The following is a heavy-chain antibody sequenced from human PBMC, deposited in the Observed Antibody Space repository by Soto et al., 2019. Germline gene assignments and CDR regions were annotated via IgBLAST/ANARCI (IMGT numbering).Heavy chain of an antibody. V-gene: IGHV3-21*01. J-gene: IGHJ4*02. CDR1: GFTFSSYS. CDR2: ISSSSSYI. Sequence: GGSLRLSCAASGFTFSSYSMNWVRQAPGKGLEWVSSISSSSSYIYYADSVKGRFTISRDNAKNSLYLQMNSLRAEDTAVYYCARPTAEDPEHFAYWGQGPLVTVSS. CDR3: ARPTAEDPEHFAY.